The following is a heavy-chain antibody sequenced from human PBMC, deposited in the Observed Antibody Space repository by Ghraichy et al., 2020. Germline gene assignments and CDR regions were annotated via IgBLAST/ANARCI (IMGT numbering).Heavy chain of an antibody. D-gene: IGHD1-26*01. CDR1: GLSVVSNY. Sequence: GGSLRLSCAASGLSVVSNYMSWVRQAPGKGLEWVSVIHTGGITYYADSVKGRFTISRDNSKNTVYLQMNSLRAEDTAVYYCAGDSESYSRFDPWGQGTLVTVSS. J-gene: IGHJ5*02. V-gene: IGHV3-53*01. CDR2: IHTGGIT. CDR3: AGDSESYSRFDP.